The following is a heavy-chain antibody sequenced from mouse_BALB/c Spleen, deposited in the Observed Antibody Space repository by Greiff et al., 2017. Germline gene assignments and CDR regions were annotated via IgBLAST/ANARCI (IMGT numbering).Heavy chain of an antibody. CDR3: ARALRQLGGMDY. V-gene: IGHV3-1*02. Sequence: EVKLMESGPDLVKPSQSLSLTCTVTGYSITSGYSWHWIRQFPGNKLEWMGYIHYSGSTNYNPSLQSRISITRDPSKNQFFLQLNSVTTEDTATYYCARALRQLGGMDYWGQGTSVTVSA. J-gene: IGHJ4*01. CDR2: IHYSGST. CDR1: GYSITSGYS. D-gene: IGHD3-2*01.